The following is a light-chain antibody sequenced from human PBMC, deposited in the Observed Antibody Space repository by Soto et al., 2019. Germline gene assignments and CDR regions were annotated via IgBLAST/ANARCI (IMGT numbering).Light chain of an antibody. CDR3: QQYGSSPIT. CDR1: QTVRNNY. CDR2: GAS. V-gene: IGKV3-20*01. J-gene: IGKJ5*01. Sequence: EIVLTQSPATLSLSPVERATLSCRASQTVRNNYLAWYQQKPGQAPRLLIYGASSRATGIPDRFSGSGSGTDFTLTISRLEPEDFAVYYCQQYGSSPITCGQGARREIK.